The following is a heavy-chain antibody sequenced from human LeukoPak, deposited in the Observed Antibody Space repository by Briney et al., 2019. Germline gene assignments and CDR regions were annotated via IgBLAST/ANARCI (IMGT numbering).Heavy chain of an antibody. CDR3: ARDQLSSGCDFDY. Sequence: ASVNVSCKASGYTFTSYGFNWVRQAPGQGLEWMGWISAYNGCTNYAQKLQGRVTMTTDTSTSTAYMELRSLRSDDTAVYYCARDQLSSGCDFDYWGQGTLVTVSS. CDR2: ISAYNGCT. J-gene: IGHJ4*02. CDR1: GYTFTSYG. V-gene: IGHV1-18*01. D-gene: IGHD6-19*01.